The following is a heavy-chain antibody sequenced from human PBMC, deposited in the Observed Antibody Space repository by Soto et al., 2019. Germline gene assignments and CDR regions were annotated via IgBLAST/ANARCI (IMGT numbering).Heavy chain of an antibody. V-gene: IGHV3-73*01. Sequence: GGSLRLSCAASGFTFSGSAMHWVRQASGKGLEWVGRIRSKANSYATAYAASVKGRFTISRDDSKNTAYLQMNSLKTEDTAVYYCTRQRSGYPEPYFDYWGQGTLVTVSS. J-gene: IGHJ4*02. CDR3: TRQRSGYPEPYFDY. D-gene: IGHD3-3*01. CDR1: GFTFSGSA. CDR2: IRSKANSYAT.